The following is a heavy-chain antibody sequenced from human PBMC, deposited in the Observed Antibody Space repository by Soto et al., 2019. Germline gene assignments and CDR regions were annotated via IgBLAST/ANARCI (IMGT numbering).Heavy chain of an antibody. V-gene: IGHV4-30-2*01. J-gene: IGHJ3*02. CDR2: IYHSGST. D-gene: IGHD2-2*01. CDR1: GGSISSGGYS. CDR3: AREAGYAQRNDAFDI. Sequence: TLSLTCAVSGGSISSGGYSWSWIRQPPGTGLEYIGHIYHSGSTYYSPSLKSRVTLSVDRSKNQFSLKLSSVTAADTAVCYCAREAGYAQRNDAFDIWGQGTMVTVSS.